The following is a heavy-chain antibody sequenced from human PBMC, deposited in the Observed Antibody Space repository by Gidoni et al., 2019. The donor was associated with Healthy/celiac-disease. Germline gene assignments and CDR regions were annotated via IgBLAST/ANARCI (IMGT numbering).Heavy chain of an antibody. CDR2: ISYEGSNK. D-gene: IGHD6-19*01. V-gene: IGHV3-30*18. J-gene: IGHJ4*02. Sequence: VQSGRSLRLSCAASGFTFSSCGMHWVRQAPGKGLEWVAVISYEGSNKYYADSVKGRFTITRDNSKNTLYLKMNSLRAEDTAVYYCAKTSSGQIGWTFDYWGQGTLVTVSS. CDR1: GFTFSSCG. CDR3: AKTSSGQIGWTFDY.